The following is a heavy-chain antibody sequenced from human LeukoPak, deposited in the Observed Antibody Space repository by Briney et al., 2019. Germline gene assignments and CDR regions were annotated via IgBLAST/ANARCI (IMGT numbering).Heavy chain of an antibody. CDR2: IYLADSDT. V-gene: IGHV5-51*01. Sequence: GESLKISCQVSGYSFTSYWIAWVRQTPGKGLEWMAIIYLADSDTRYSPSFQGQVTISADKSISTAYLQWSSLKASDTAMYYCARHNFYCSSTSCYTRRGFDYWGQGTLVTVSS. CDR1: GYSFTSYW. J-gene: IGHJ4*02. D-gene: IGHD2-2*02. CDR3: ARHNFYCSSTSCYTRRGFDY.